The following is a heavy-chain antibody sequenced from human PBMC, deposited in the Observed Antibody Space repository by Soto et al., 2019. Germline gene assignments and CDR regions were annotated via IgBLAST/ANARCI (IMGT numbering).Heavy chain of an antibody. CDR1: GFICTGWF. J-gene: IGHJ1*01. CDR3: AKEGAIPGEVDA. D-gene: IGHD2-21*01. V-gene: IGHV1-46*01. CDR2: INTSGGNS. Sequence: HLAQSGPEVKRPGASVKISCKASGFICTGWFMRRVRQAPAQGPEWMGIINTSGGNSIYSQKFQDRVTMTRDTSTSTLYVELSSLTSADTAVYYCAKEGAIPGEVDAWGQGTLVTVSS.